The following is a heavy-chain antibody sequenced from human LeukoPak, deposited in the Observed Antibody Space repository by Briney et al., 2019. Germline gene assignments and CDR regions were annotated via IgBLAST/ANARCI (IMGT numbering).Heavy chain of an antibody. CDR1: GDSITSRSYY. CDR3: ARGLLGSYSSFDY. J-gene: IGHJ4*02. D-gene: IGHD3-22*01. V-gene: IGHV4-39*01. CDR2: IDYSGAT. Sequence: PSETLSLTCTVSGDSITSRSYYWVWIRQPPGKGLEWTGSIDYSGATYYSPSLRSRVSISVDTSKNQFSLKLSSVTAAGAAVYYCARGLLGSYSSFDYWGQGTLVTVSS.